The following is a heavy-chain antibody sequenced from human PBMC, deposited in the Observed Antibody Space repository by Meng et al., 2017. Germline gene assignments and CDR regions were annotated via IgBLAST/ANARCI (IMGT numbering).Heavy chain of an antibody. V-gene: IGHV3-23*01. J-gene: IGHJ4*02. Sequence: GESLKISCAASGFTFSSYAMSWVRQAPGKGLEGVSAISGSGGSTYYADSVKGRFTISRDNSKNTLYLQMNSLRAEDTAVYYCAKHAQWLVLWDFDYWGQGTLVTVSS. D-gene: IGHD6-19*01. CDR1: GFTFSSYA. CDR2: ISGSGGST. CDR3: AKHAQWLVLWDFDY.